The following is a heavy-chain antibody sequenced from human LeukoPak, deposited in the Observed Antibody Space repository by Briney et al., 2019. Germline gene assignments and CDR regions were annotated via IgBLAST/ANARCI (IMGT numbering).Heavy chain of an antibody. D-gene: IGHD4-17*01. CDR3: ARGDYGEKGGAFDI. CDR1: GFTFSSYW. CDR2: INSDGSSS. V-gene: IGHV3-74*01. Sequence: GGSLRLSCAVSGFTFSSYWMYWVRQAPGKGLVWVSGINSDGSSSSYADSVEGRFTISSDNAKNTPYLQMNSLRAEDTAVYYCARGDYGEKGGAFDIWGQGTMVTVSS. J-gene: IGHJ3*02.